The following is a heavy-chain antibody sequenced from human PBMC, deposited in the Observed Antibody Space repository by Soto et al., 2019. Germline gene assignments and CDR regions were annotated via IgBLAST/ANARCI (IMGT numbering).Heavy chain of an antibody. Sequence: QVQLQESGPGLVKPSQTLSLTCTVSGGSISSGDYYWSWIRQHPGKVLEWIGYIYYSGSTYYNPSLQSRVTISVDTSKNQFSLKLSSVTAADKAVYYCARWWSGSRQGFDPWGQGTLVTVS. J-gene: IGHJ5*02. CDR2: IYYSGST. CDR1: GGSISSGDYY. CDR3: ARWWSGSRQGFDP. D-gene: IGHD3-3*01. V-gene: IGHV4-31*03.